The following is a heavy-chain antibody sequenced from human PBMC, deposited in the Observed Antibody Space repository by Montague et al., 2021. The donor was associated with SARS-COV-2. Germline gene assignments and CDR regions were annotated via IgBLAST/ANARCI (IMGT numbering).Heavy chain of an antibody. J-gene: IGHJ5*02. D-gene: IGHD6-13*01. Sequence: PALVKPTQTLTLTCTFSGFSLSTSGVGVGWIRQPPGKALEWLALIYWDDDKRYSPSLKSRLTITKDTSKNQVVLTMTNMDPVDTATYYCARCSSSWYGDWFDPWGQGTLVTVSS. V-gene: IGHV2-5*02. CDR1: GFSLSTSGVG. CDR3: ARCSSSWYGDWFDP. CDR2: IYWDDDK.